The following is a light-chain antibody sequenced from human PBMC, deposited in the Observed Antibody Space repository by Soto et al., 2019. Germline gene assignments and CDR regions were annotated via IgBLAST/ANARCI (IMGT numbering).Light chain of an antibody. CDR3: CSYAGSRSVV. V-gene: IGLV2-23*01. CDR1: SRDVGSYNL. CDR2: EGS. J-gene: IGLJ2*01. Sequence: QSALTQPASVSGSTGQSITISCTGTSRDVGSYNLVSWYQQHPGKAPKLMIYEGSKRPSGVSNRFSGSKSGNTASLTISGLQAEDEADYYCCSYAGSRSVVFGGGTKLTVL.